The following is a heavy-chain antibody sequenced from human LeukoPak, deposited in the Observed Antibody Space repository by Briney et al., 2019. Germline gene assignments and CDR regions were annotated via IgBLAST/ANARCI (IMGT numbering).Heavy chain of an antibody. D-gene: IGHD2-15*01. CDR1: GFTFSSYE. CDR3: ARAPHCSGGSCPSGYFDY. Sequence: GGSLRLSCAASGFTFSSYEMNWVRQAPGKGLEWVSYISSSGSTIYYADSVKGRFTISRDNAKNSLYLQMNSLRAQDTAVYYCARAPHCSGGSCPSGYFDYWGQGTLVTVSS. CDR2: ISSSGSTI. V-gene: IGHV3-48*03. J-gene: IGHJ4*02.